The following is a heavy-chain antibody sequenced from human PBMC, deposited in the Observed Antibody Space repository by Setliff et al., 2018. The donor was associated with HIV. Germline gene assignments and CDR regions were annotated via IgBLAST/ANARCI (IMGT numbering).Heavy chain of an antibody. D-gene: IGHD3-10*01. V-gene: IGHV4-39*07. CDR1: GGSISSSSYY. CDR2: IYYSGST. Sequence: SETLSLTCTVSGGSISSSSYYWGWIRQPPGKGLEWIGSIYYSGSTYYNPSLKSRVTLSVDTSKNQFSLKLSSVTAADTAVYYCAREHYTFHGSGVPRGARFDPWGQGTLVTVSS. J-gene: IGHJ5*02. CDR3: AREHYTFHGSGVPRGARFDP.